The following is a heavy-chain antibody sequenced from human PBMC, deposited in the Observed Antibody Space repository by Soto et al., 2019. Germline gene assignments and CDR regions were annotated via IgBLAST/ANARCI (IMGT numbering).Heavy chain of an antibody. CDR1: GFTFSGSA. CDR3: TRHRYSSSLGGDWFDP. D-gene: IGHD6-13*01. Sequence: GGSLRLSCAASGFTFSGSAMHWVRQASGKGLEWVGRIRSKANSYATAYAASVKGRFTISRDDSKNTAYLQMNSLKTEDTTVYYCTRHRYSSSLGGDWFDPWGQGTLVTVSS. J-gene: IGHJ5*02. V-gene: IGHV3-73*01. CDR2: IRSKANSYAT.